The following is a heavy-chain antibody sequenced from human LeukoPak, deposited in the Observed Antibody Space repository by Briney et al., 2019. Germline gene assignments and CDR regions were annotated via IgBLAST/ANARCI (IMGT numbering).Heavy chain of an antibody. CDR3: AKGRGSTVTSAANY. CDR2: ISGSGGST. CDR1: GFTFSSYA. V-gene: IGHV3-23*01. D-gene: IGHD4-17*01. Sequence: GGSLRLSCAASGFTFSSYAMSWVRQAPGKGVEWVSAISGSGGSTYYADSVKGRFTISRDNSKNTLSLQMNSLRAEDTAVYYCAKGRGSTVTSAANYWGQGTLVTVSS. J-gene: IGHJ4*02.